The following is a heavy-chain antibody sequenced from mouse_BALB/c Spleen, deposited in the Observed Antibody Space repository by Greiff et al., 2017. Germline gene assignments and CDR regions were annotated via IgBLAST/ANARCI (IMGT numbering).Heavy chain of an antibody. V-gene: IGHV2-5-1*01. CDR2: IWRGGST. J-gene: IGHJ4*01. Sequence: VQRVESGPSLVQPSQSLSITCTVSGFSLTSYGVHWVRQSPGKGLEWLGVIWRGGSTDYNAAFMSRLSITKDNSKSQVFFKMNSLQADDTAIYYCAKNGATNAMDYWGQGTSVTVSS. CDR1: GFSLTSYG. D-gene: IGHD3-1*01. CDR3: AKNGATNAMDY.